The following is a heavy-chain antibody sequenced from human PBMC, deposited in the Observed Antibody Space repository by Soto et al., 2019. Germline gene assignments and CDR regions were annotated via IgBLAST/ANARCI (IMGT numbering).Heavy chain of an antibody. J-gene: IGHJ2*01. CDR1: GGSFSGYY. D-gene: IGHD6-13*01. V-gene: IGHV4-34*01. Sequence: QVQLQQWGAGLLKPSETLSLTCAVYGGSFSGYYWSWIRQPPGKGLEWIGEINHSGSTNYNPSLKSRVTISVDTSKNQFSLKLSSVTAADTAVYYCARGPPFIAAAGTLPDPRNHWGRGTLVTVSS. CDR2: INHSGST. CDR3: ARGPPFIAAAGTLPDPRNH.